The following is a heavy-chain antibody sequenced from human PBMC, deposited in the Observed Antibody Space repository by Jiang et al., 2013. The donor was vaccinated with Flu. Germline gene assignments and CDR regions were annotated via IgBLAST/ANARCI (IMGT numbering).Heavy chain of an antibody. V-gene: IGHV1-69*04. Sequence: GAEVKKPGSSVKVSCKASGGTFSSYAISWVRQAPGQGLEWMGRIIPILGIANYAQKFQGRVTITADKSTSTAYMELSSLRSEDTAVYYCARDHYYDSSGYWDVWGKGTTVTVSS. CDR3: ARDHYYDSSGYWDV. CDR1: GGTFSSYA. CDR2: IIPILGIA. D-gene: IGHD3-22*01. J-gene: IGHJ6*04.